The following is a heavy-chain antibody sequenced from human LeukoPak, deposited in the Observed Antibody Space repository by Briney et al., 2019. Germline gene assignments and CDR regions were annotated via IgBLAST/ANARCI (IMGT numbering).Heavy chain of an antibody. CDR3: ARDMEYCTNGVCPLDI. V-gene: IGHV1-18*01. Sequence: ASVKVSCKTSGYTFTSYGISWVRQAPGQGLQWMGWISLYNGNTNYAQKFQGRAIMTADTFTSTAYMELSSLRSEDTAVYYCARDMEYCTNGVCPLDIWGQGTMVTVSS. CDR2: ISLYNGNT. CDR1: GYTFTSYG. J-gene: IGHJ3*02. D-gene: IGHD2-8*01.